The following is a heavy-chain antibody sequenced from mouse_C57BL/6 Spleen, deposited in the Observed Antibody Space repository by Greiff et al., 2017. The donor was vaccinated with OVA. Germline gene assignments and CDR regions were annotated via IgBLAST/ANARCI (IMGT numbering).Heavy chain of an antibody. CDR2: INPGRGGT. CDR3: ARWGKSYYYAMDY. CDR1: GYAFTNYL. V-gene: IGHV1-54*01. J-gene: IGHJ4*01. Sequence: QVQLQQSGAELVRPGTSVKVSCKASGYAFTNYLIEWVKQRPGQGLEWIGVINPGRGGTNYNEKFKGKATLTADKSASTAYMQLSSLTSEDSAVYFCARWGKSYYYAMDYWGQGTSVTVSS.